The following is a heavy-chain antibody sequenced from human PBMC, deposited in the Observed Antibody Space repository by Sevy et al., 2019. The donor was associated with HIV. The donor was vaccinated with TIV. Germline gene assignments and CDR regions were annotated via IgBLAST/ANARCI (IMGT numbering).Heavy chain of an antibody. J-gene: IGHJ4*02. D-gene: IGHD3-10*01. CDR2: ISYDGSNK. Sequence: GGSLRLSCAASGFTFSSYAMHWVRQAPGKGLEWVAVISYDGSNKYYADSVKGRFTISRDNSKNTLYLQMNSLRAEDTAVYYYARSYLYGSGSYPYEYWGQGTLVTVSS. V-gene: IGHV3-30-3*01. CDR1: GFTFSSYA. CDR3: ARSYLYGSGSYPYEY.